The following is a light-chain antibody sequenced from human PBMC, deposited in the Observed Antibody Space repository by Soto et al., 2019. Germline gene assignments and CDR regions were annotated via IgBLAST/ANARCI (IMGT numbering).Light chain of an antibody. CDR3: KQYGSSSWT. V-gene: IGKV3-20*01. J-gene: IGKJ1*01. CDR1: QSISSSY. Sequence: EIVLTQSPGTLSLSPGKRATLSCRASQSISSSYLAWYQQRPGQAPRLLIYGAYSRATGIQDRFSGSGSGTEFTLTIRRLEPEDFAVYYCKQYGSSSWTVGQGTKVDIK. CDR2: GAY.